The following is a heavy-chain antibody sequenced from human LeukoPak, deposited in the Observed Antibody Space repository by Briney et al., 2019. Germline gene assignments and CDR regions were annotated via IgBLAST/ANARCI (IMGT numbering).Heavy chain of an antibody. CDR2: ISGTSSYT. D-gene: IGHD6-13*01. CDR1: GFTFSNYY. V-gene: IGHV3-11*06. Sequence: GGSLRLSCAASGFTFSNYYMSWIRQAPGKGLEWVSYISGTSSYTTYADSVKGRFTISRDNAKNSLYLQMNSLRGEDTAVYYCARLGSIAAAGTPDYWGQGTLVTVSS. J-gene: IGHJ4*02. CDR3: ARLGSIAAAGTPDY.